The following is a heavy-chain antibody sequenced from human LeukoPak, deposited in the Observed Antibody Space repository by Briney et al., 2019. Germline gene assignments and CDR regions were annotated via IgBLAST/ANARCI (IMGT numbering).Heavy chain of an antibody. Sequence: SETLSLTCTVSGVSISSTSYCWGWIRQPPGKGPEWIGSIYYSGRSYYNPSLKSRATISVDTPKSQFSLKLSSVTAADTAVYYCVRCDFGAGSYSPHFDSWGQGTLVTVSS. CDR1: GVSISSTSYC. J-gene: IGHJ4*02. CDR2: IYYSGRS. CDR3: VRCDFGAGSYSPHFDS. D-gene: IGHD3-10*01. V-gene: IGHV4-39*01.